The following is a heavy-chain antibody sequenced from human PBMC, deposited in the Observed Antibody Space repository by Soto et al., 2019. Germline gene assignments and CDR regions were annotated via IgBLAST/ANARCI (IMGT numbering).Heavy chain of an antibody. Sequence: QITLKESGPPLVKPTQTLTLTCTFSGFSLSTSGVGVGWIRQPPGKALEWLALIYWDDDKRYSPSLKSRLTITKDTSKNQVVLTMTNMDPVDTATYYCAHSSFYYDILTGYYKTFFDYWGQGTLVTVSS. V-gene: IGHV2-5*02. CDR3: AHSSFYYDILTGYYKTFFDY. D-gene: IGHD3-9*01. J-gene: IGHJ4*02. CDR2: IYWDDDK. CDR1: GFSLSTSGVG.